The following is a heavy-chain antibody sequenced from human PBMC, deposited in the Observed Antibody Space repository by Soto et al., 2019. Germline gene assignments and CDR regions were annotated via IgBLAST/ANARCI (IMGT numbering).Heavy chain of an antibody. CDR2: ISGSGGST. D-gene: IGHD3-22*01. J-gene: IGHJ4*02. CDR1: GFTFSSYA. CDR3: AKDPPPPSSYYYDSSGYYYVRNNFDY. Sequence: EVQLLESGGGLVQPGGSLRLSCAASGFTFSSYAMSWVRQAPGKGLEWVSAISGSGGSTYYADSVKGRFTISRDNSKNPVYLEMDSPGTEETAVYYCAKDPPPPSSYYYDSSGYYYVRNNFDYWGQGTLVTVSS. V-gene: IGHV3-23*01.